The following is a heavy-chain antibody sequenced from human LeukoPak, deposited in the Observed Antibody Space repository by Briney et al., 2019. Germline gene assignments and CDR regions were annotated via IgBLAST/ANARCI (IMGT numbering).Heavy chain of an antibody. CDR1: GFTFSSYD. CDR2: IAIADNA. V-gene: IGHV3-13*04. Sequence: GVSLTLSCAASGFTFSSYDMHWVRQAQGKGLEWVSTIAIADNAYYSGSVKGRFTITRENAKNSLYLQVNSMRAGDTAVYYSARGMVGAINLYQYWGRGTLVSVSS. D-gene: IGHD1-26*01. J-gene: IGHJ4*02. CDR3: ARGMVGAINLYQY.